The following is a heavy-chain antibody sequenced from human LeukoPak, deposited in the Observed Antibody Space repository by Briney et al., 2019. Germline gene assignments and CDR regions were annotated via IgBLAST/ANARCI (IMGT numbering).Heavy chain of an antibody. CDR3: AKDRLITVPKLEDDVFDI. V-gene: IGHV3-9*01. J-gene: IGHJ3*02. Sequence: GGSLRLSCAASGFTFDDYAIHWVRQAPGKGLEWVSGISWNSDSIKYADSVKGRFTISRDNAKNSLYLQMNSLRVEDTALYYCAKDRLITVPKLEDDVFDIWGQGTMVTVSS. D-gene: IGHD4-17*01. CDR2: ISWNSDSI. CDR1: GFTFDDYA.